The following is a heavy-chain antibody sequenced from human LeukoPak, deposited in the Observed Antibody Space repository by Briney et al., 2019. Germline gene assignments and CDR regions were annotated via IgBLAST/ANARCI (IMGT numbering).Heavy chain of an antibody. CDR1: GFTFSSYG. J-gene: IGHJ4*02. CDR2: VTGGGRDT. V-gene: IGHV3-23*01. CDR3: AKDARYCSGGGCFGIFDF. Sequence: GGSLRLSCAASGFTFSSYGMHWVRQAPGKGLEWVSTVTGGGRDTYYEDSVQGRFVISRDNSKNTVYLEMNSLRAEDTALYYCAKDARYCSGGGCFGIFDFWGQGILVTVSA. D-gene: IGHD2-15*01.